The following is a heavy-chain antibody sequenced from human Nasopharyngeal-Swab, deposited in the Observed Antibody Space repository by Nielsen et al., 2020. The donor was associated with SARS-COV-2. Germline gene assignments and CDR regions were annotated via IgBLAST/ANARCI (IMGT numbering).Heavy chain of an antibody. CDR1: GYSFTSYW. CDR3: ARTGGTHYDILTGYDYYYYYMDV. Sequence: GESLKISCKGSGYSFTSYWIGWVRQMPGKGLEWMGIIYPGDSDTRYSPSFQGQVTISADKSISPAYLQWSSLTASDTAMYYCARTGGTHYDILTGYDYYYYYMDVWGKGTTVTVSS. J-gene: IGHJ6*03. D-gene: IGHD3-9*01. CDR2: IYPGDSDT. V-gene: IGHV5-51*01.